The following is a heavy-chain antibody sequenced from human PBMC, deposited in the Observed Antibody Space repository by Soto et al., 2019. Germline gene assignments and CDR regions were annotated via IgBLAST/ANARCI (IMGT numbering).Heavy chain of an antibody. J-gene: IGHJ4*02. CDR1: GFTFSSYA. Sequence: EVQLLESGGGLVQPGESLRLSCAASGFTFSSYAMSWVRQAPGKGLEWVSVISGSDDSTYYADSVKGRFTISRDNSKNTLYRKRNSVRAEDRAVYYCAKRGSSPTFAYGGQGTLVTVPS. CDR3: AKRGSSPTFAY. CDR2: ISGSDDST. V-gene: IGHV3-23*01. D-gene: IGHD6-6*01.